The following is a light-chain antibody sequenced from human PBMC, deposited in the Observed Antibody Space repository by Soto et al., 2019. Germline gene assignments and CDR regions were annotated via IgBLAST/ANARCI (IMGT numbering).Light chain of an antibody. Sequence: QSALTQPTSVAGSPGQSITIPCTGASTEIAGYYYVSWYQHHPGKAPQLIIYQVTKRPSGVSTRFSGSKSGNTASLTISGLQAVDEADYYCSSYSSSDSFYFFGTGTKVTVL. CDR1: STEIAGYYY. J-gene: IGLJ1*01. CDR2: QVT. CDR3: SSYSSSDSFYF. V-gene: IGLV2-14*01.